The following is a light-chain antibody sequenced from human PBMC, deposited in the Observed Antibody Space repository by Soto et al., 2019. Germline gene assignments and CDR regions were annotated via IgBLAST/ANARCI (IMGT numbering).Light chain of an antibody. CDR1: QTVSSNY. CDR2: GAY. Sequence: EIIFTQSPDTLSLSPGERDTLSRGASQTVSSNYLAGCQQRPGQATRLLIYGAYTRAAGITDRFSGSGSGTDFTLTITRLEPEDSAVYFCQQYTGPPTTVGQGTRLEIK. CDR3: QQYTGPPTT. J-gene: IGKJ5*01. V-gene: IGKV3-20*01.